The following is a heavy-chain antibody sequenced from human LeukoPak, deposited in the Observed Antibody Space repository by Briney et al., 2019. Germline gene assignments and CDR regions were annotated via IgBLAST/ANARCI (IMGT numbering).Heavy chain of an antibody. J-gene: IGHJ4*02. CDR1: GGSISSYY. Sequence: SETLSLTCTVSGGSISSYYWSWIRQPPGKGLEWIGYIYYSGSTNYNPSLKSRVTISVDTSKNQFSLSLSSVTAADTAVYYCARQVVGAPFDNWGQGTLVTVSS. V-gene: IGHV4-59*08. CDR3: ARQVVGAPFDN. CDR2: IYYSGST. D-gene: IGHD1-26*01.